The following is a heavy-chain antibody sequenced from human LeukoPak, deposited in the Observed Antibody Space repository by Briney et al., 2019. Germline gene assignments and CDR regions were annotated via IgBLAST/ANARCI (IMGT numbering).Heavy chain of an antibody. Sequence: GGTLRLSCAASGFTFSSYGMSWVRQAPGKGLEWVSAISGSGGSTYYADSVKGRFTISRDNSKNTLYLQMNSLRAEDTAVYYCARSGLCYYYMDVWGKGTTVTVSS. CDR2: ISGSGGST. CDR1: GFTFSSYG. J-gene: IGHJ6*03. V-gene: IGHV3-23*01. CDR3: ARSGLCYYYMDV. D-gene: IGHD3/OR15-3a*01.